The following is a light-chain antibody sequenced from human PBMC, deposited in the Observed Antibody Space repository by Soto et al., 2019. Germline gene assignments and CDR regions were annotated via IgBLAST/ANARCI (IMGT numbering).Light chain of an antibody. CDR1: QSVSSSY. V-gene: IGKV3-20*01. CDR3: QQYGSSLYT. Sequence: EIVLTQSPGTLSLSPGERATLSCRASQSVSSSYLAWYQQKPGQAPRILIYGASRRSTGIPDRFSGSGSGTDFTLTSSRLEAEDFAVYYCQQYGSSLYTFGQGTKLEIK. CDR2: GAS. J-gene: IGKJ2*01.